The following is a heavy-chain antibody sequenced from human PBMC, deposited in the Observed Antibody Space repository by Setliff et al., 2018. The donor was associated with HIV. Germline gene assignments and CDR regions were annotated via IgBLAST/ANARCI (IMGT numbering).Heavy chain of an antibody. V-gene: IGHV4-39*07. CDR2: IYYSGGT. J-gene: IGHJ4*02. CDR3: ARLKSGTLGGYVDY. Sequence: PSETLSLTCTVSSGSISSSTYYWGWNRQHPGKGLEWIGSIYYSGGTYYNPSLKSRVTISVDTSKNQFSLNLSSVTAADTAVYYCARLKSGTLGGYVDYWGQGTLVTVSS. CDR1: SGSISSSTYY. D-gene: IGHD3-16*01.